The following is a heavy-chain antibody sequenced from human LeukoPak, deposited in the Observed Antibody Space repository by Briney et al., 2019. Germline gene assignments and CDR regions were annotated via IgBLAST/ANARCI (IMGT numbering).Heavy chain of an antibody. V-gene: IGHV4-59*08. CDR3: ARPKSSFLSNDAFDI. CDR2: TGYSGRT. Sequence: SETLSLTCTVSGVSITEYYWNWIRQSPGKGLEGIGYTGYSGRTNYNPSLKSRVTISVDKSKNQFSLKLCSVTAADPAVYYCARPKSSFLSNDAFDIWGQGTMVTVSS. D-gene: IGHD2/OR15-2a*01. J-gene: IGHJ3*02. CDR1: GVSITEYY.